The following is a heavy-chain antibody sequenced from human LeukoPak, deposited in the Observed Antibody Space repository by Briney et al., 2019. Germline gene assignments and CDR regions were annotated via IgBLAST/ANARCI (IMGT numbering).Heavy chain of an antibody. CDR3: ATLRLGYSFDY. Sequence: GGSLRLSCAASGFTVSSNYMSWVRQAPGKGLEWVSIIYSGGSTYYADSVKVRFTISRDNYKNTLYLQMNSLRAEDTAVYYCATLRLGYSFDYWGQGTLVTVSS. CDR2: IYSGGST. J-gene: IGHJ4*02. CDR1: GFTVSSNY. V-gene: IGHV3-53*01. D-gene: IGHD2-21*01.